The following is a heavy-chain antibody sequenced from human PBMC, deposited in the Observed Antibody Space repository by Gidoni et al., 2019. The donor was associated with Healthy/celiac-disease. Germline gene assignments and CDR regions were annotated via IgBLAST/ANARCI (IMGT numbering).Heavy chain of an antibody. V-gene: IGHV3-15*07. Sequence: EVQLVESGGGLVKPGGSLRLACAASGFTFSNAWMHWVRQAPGKGLEWVGRIKSKTDGGTTDYAAPVKGRFTISRDDSKNTLYLQMNSLKTEDTAVYYCTTGSYSSGWYYYYYGMDVWGQGTTVTVSS. CDR1: GFTFSNAW. D-gene: IGHD6-19*01. J-gene: IGHJ6*02. CDR2: IKSKTDGGTT. CDR3: TTGSYSSGWYYYYYGMDV.